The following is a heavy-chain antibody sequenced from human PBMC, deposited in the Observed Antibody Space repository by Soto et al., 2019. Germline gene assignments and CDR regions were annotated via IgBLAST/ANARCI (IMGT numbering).Heavy chain of an antibody. CDR3: ARDPIVVAGYGSEEDAFDL. V-gene: IGHV3-48*03. D-gene: IGHD6-19*01. Sequence: GGSLRLSCAASGFTFSSFEMAWVRQSPGKGLEWVSYISSSGGTIYYADSVKGRFTVSRDNAKNSMYLQMTSLRAEDTAVYFCARDPIVVAGYGSEEDAFDLWGQGTLVTVSS. J-gene: IGHJ3*01. CDR2: ISSSGGTI. CDR1: GFTFSSFE.